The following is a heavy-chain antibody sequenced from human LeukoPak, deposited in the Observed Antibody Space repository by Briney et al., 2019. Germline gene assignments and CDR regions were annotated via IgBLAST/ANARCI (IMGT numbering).Heavy chain of an antibody. V-gene: IGHV3-23*01. D-gene: IGHD1-26*01. CDR3: AKENPVGGTNYFDY. J-gene: IGHJ4*02. Sequence: PGGSLRLSCAASGFIFSSYPMSWVRQAPGKGLEWVSAITSSGDNIYYAASVQGRFIISRDNSMNTLSLQMNTLRAEDTAIYYCAKENPVGGTNYFDYWGQGTLVTVSS. CDR2: ITSSGDNI. CDR1: GFIFSSYP.